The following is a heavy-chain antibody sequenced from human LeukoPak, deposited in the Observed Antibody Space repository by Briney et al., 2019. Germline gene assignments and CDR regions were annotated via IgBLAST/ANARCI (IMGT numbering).Heavy chain of an antibody. CDR3: AGSGDFGSWMYLAY. CDR1: GYTFSSCG. D-gene: IGHD3-10*01. Sequence: ASVKVSCKASGYTFSSCGISWVRQAPGQGLEWMGWISGYNGNSKYAQKLQGRVTMTTDTSTSTAYMELRSLRSDDTAVYYCAGSGDFGSWMYLAYWGQGTLVTVSS. CDR2: ISGYNGNS. V-gene: IGHV1-18*01. J-gene: IGHJ4*02.